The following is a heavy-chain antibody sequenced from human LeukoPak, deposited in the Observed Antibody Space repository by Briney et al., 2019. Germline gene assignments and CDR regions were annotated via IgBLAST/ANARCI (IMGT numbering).Heavy chain of an antibody. D-gene: IGHD3-3*01. Sequence: SETLSLTCTVSGGSISSSSYYWGWIRQPPGKGLEWIGSIYYSGSTYYNPSLKSRVTISVDTSKNQFSLKLSSVTAADTAVYYCARGGRFLPNWFDPWGQGTLVTVSS. CDR1: GGSISSSSYY. J-gene: IGHJ5*02. CDR3: ARGGRFLPNWFDP. V-gene: IGHV4-39*07. CDR2: IYYSGST.